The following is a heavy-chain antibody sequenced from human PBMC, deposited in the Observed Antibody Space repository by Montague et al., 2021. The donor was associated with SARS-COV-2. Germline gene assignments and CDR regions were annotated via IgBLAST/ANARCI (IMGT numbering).Heavy chain of an antibody. D-gene: IGHD3-3*01. V-gene: IGHV4-34*01. J-gene: IGHJ5*02. CDR3: ARGADYDFWSGFLRYKWFGP. CDR1: TDSFSGYY. CDR2: ITHSGST. Sequence: SETLSLTCAVYTDSFSGYYRSWIRQSPGKGLEWIGEITHSGSTNHNPSLQSRVTISVDKSKKQVSLKLRSLTAADTAVYYCARGADYDFWSGFLRYKWFGPWGQGTPVIVSS.